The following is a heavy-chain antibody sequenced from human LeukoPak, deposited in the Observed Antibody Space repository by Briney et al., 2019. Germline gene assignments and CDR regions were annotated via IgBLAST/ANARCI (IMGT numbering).Heavy chain of an antibody. CDR1: GFTFSNYG. V-gene: IGHV3-33*01. CDR3: AREGSWGTSLAQNWFDP. Sequence: GGSLRLSCGACGFTFSNYGMHWVRQAPGKGLEWVAVIWYDGSNENYADSVKGRFTISRDNSKNTLYLQMNSLRAEDTAVYYCAREGSWGTSLAQNWFDPWGQGTLVIVSS. CDR2: IWYDGSNE. J-gene: IGHJ5*02. D-gene: IGHD1-1*01.